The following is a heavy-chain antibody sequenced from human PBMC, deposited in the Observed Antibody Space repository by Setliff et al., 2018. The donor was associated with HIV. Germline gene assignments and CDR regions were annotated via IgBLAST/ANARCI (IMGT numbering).Heavy chain of an antibody. CDR1: GGSFSGYY. J-gene: IGHJ4*02. Sequence: SETLSLTCAVYGGSFSGYYWSWIRQPPGKGLEWIGYIYNTGSTYHSPSLESRVTISIDTSKNQFSLKLSSVTAADAAVYYCARGLSFYDPGGFDYWGQGTLVTVSS. D-gene: IGHD3-22*01. CDR2: IYNTGST. V-gene: IGHV4-34*09. CDR3: ARGLSFYDPGGFDY.